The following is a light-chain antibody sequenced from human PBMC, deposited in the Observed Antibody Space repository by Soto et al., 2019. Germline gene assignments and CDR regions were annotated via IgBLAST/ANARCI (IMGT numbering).Light chain of an antibody. J-gene: IGKJ2*01. CDR1: QSVSYSSNNKNY. CDR2: WAS. CDR3: QQYYSPPYT. Sequence: DIVMTQSPDSLAVSLGERATINCKSSQSVSYSSNNKNYLAWYQQTPGQPPKLLVYWASTRESGVPDRFSGSGSGTEFTLTISSLQAEDVAVYYCQQYYSPPYTFGQGTKLEIK. V-gene: IGKV4-1*01.